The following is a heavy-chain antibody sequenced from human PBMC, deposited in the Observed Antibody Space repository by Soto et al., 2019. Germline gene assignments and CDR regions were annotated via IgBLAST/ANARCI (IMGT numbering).Heavy chain of an antibody. Sequence: ASVKVSCKASGGTFSSYAISWVRQAPGQGLEWMGGIIPIFGTANYAQKFQGRVTITADESTSTAYMELSSLRSEDTAVYYCARQKNFVVPAAIYYYYYGMDVWGQGTTVTVSS. J-gene: IGHJ6*02. D-gene: IGHD2-2*01. CDR2: IIPIFGTA. V-gene: IGHV1-69*13. CDR3: ARQKNFVVPAAIYYYYYGMDV. CDR1: GGTFSSYA.